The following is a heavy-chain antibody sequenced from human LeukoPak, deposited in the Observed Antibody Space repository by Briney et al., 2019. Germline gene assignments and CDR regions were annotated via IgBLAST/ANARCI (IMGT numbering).Heavy chain of an antibody. V-gene: IGHV3-30*18. Sequence: GRSLRLSCAASGFTFSSYGMHWVRQAPGKGLEWVAVISYDGSNKYYVDSVKGRFTISRDNSKNTLYLQMNSLRAEDTAVYYCANVFRPIVVPAAIPPGPSHEDFQHWGQGTLVTVSS. D-gene: IGHD2-2*01. CDR1: GFTFSSYG. CDR3: ANVFRPIVVPAAIPPGPSHEDFQH. CDR2: ISYDGSNK. J-gene: IGHJ1*01.